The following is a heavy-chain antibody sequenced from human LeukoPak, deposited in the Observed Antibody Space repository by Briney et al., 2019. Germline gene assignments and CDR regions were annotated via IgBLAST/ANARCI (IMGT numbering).Heavy chain of an antibody. CDR2: INHSGST. CDR3: ARDWVAAAGISYFDY. V-gene: IGHV4-34*01. J-gene: IGHJ4*02. CDR1: GGSFSGYY. Sequence: PSETLSLTCAVYGGSFSGYYWSWIRQPPGKGLEWIGEINHSGSTNYNPSLKSRVTISVDTSKNQFSLKLSSVTAADTAVYYCARDWVAAAGISYFDYWGQGTLSPSPQ. D-gene: IGHD6-13*01.